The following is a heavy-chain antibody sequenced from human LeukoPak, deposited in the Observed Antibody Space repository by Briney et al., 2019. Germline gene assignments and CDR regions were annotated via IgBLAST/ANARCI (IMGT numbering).Heavy chain of an antibody. Sequence: GGSLRLSCAGSGFAFSSYAMSWVRQAPGKGLEWVSAISGSGGSTYYADSVKGRFTISRDNSKNTLYLQMNSLRAEDTAVYYCAKDGGITMIVVVISYFDYWGQGTLVTVSS. V-gene: IGHV3-23*01. CDR2: ISGSGGST. J-gene: IGHJ4*02. D-gene: IGHD3-22*01. CDR3: AKDGGITMIVVVISYFDY. CDR1: GFAFSSYA.